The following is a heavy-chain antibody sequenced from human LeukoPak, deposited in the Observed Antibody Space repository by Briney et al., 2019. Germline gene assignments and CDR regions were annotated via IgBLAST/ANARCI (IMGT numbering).Heavy chain of an antibody. CDR2: ISGSGGST. V-gene: IGHV3-23*01. Sequence: PGGSLRLSCAASGFTFSSYAMSWVRQAPGKGLEWVSGISGSGGSTYYADSVRGRFTISGDNAKNTLYLQMNSLRAEDTAMYYCARSGRGGAFDIWGQGTMVTVSS. CDR3: ARSGRGGAFDI. D-gene: IGHD1-26*01. CDR1: GFTFSSYA. J-gene: IGHJ3*02.